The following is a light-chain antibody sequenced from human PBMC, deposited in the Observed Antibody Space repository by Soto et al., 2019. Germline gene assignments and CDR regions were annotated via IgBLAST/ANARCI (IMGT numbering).Light chain of an antibody. V-gene: IGLV2-8*01. CDR3: SSHGGANNFYV. CDR1: SSDVGSYNY. CDR2: EVT. Sequence: QSALTQPASVSGSPGQSITISCTGTSSDVGSYNYVSWYQQHPGKVPKLIIYEVTKRPSGVPDRFSASKSGNTASLTVSGLQAEDEADYYCSSHGGANNFYVFGTGTKVTVL. J-gene: IGLJ1*01.